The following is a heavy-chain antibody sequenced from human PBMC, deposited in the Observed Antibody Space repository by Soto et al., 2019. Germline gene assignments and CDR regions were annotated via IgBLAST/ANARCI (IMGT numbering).Heavy chain of an antibody. V-gene: IGHV4-30-4*01. J-gene: IGHJ6*02. CDR1: GGSISSGDYY. D-gene: IGHD3-10*01. CDR3: ARGVGFGYYYYHMDL. Sequence: QVQLQESGPGLVKPSQTLSLTCTVSGGSISSGDYYWSWIRQPPGKGLEWIGYIYYSGSTFYNPSLKNRVTISIDTSKNQFSLKLTSVTAADTAVYYCARGVGFGYYYYHMDLWGQGTTVTVSS. CDR2: IYYSGST.